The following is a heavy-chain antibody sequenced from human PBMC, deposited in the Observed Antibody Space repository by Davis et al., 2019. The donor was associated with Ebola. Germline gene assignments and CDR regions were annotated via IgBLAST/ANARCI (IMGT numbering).Heavy chain of an antibody. Sequence: ASVKVSCKVSGYTLTELSMHWVRQAPGKGLEWMGGFDPEDGETIYAQKFQGRVTMTEDTSTDTAYMELSSLRSEDTAVYYCATAARREWFGELLYGNWFDPWGQETLVTVSS. CDR1: GYTLTELS. D-gene: IGHD3-10*01. CDR2: FDPEDGET. V-gene: IGHV1-24*01. CDR3: ATAARREWFGELLYGNWFDP. J-gene: IGHJ5*02.